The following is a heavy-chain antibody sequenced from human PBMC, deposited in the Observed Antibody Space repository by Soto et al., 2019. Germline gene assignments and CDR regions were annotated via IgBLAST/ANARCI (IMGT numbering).Heavy chain of an antibody. D-gene: IGHD1-1*01. Sequence: XGTLSLTCTVSGASISGFYWSWIRKSAGKGLEWIGRIYATGTTDYNPSLKSRVMMSVDTSKKQFSLKLRSVTAADTAVYYCVRDGTKTLRDWFDPWGQGISVTVSS. J-gene: IGHJ5*02. CDR3: VRDGTKTLRDWFDP. CDR2: IYATGTT. V-gene: IGHV4-4*07. CDR1: GASISGFY.